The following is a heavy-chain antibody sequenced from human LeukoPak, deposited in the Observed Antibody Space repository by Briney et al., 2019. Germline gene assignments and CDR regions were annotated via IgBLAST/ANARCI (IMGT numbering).Heavy chain of an antibody. CDR2: INPNSGGT. D-gene: IGHD3-22*01. Sequence: ASVKVSCQASGYTFTDYYMHWVRQAPGQGLEWMGWINPNSGGTNYAQKFQGRVTMTRDTSISTAYMELSRLRSDDTAVCYCARVYLGVYYYGSSGYSHLDYWGQGTLVTVSS. CDR3: ARVYLGVYYYGSSGYSHLDY. CDR1: GYTFTDYY. J-gene: IGHJ4*02. V-gene: IGHV1-2*02.